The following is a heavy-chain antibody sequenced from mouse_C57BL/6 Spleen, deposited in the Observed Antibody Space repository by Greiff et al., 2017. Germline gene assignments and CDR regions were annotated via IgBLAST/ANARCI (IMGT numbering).Heavy chain of an antibody. J-gene: IGHJ1*03. CDR2: ISNLAYSI. CDR1: GFTFSDYG. V-gene: IGHV5-15*04. Sequence: EVKLVESGGGLVQPGGSLKLSCAASGFTFSDYGMAWVRQAPRKGPEWVAFISNLAYSIYYADTVTGRFTISRENAKNTLYLEMSSLRSEDTAMYYCARTHEGYFDVWGTGTTVTVSS. CDR3: ARTHEGYFDV.